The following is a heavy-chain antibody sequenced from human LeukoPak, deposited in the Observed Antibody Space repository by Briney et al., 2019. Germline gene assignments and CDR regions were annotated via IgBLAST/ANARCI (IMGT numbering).Heavy chain of an antibody. CDR2: ISSSSSYI. V-gene: IGHV3-21*01. CDR1: GFIFTNYF. CDR3: ARDPHSGWYSDY. D-gene: IGHD6-19*01. Sequence: GGSLRLSCAASGFIFTNYFMSWVRQAPGKGLEWVSSISSSSSYIYYADSVKGRFTISRDNAKNSLYLQMNSLRAEDTAVYYCARDPHSGWYSDYWGQGTLVTVSS. J-gene: IGHJ4*02.